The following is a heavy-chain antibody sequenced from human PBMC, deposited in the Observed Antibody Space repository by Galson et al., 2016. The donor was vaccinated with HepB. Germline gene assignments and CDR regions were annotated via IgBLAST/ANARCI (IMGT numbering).Heavy chain of an antibody. Sequence: SLRLSCAASGFTLSNSAMHWVRQAPGKGLAWVAKISYDAKNVYYAESLRGRSAISRDYSKNALYLEMNSLRVEATAVYYCAADATTIVTAFDYWGQGTLVTVSS. V-gene: IGHV3-30*03. CDR1: GFTLSNSA. J-gene: IGHJ4*02. D-gene: IGHD2-21*02. CDR3: AADATTIVTAFDY. CDR2: ISYDAKNV.